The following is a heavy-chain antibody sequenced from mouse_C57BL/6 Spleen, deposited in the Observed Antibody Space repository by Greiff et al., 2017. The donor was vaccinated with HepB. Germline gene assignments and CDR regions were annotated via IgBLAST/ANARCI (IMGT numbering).Heavy chain of an antibody. V-gene: IGHV5-6*01. CDR2: ISSGGSYT. CDR1: GFTFSSYG. J-gene: IGHJ2*01. CDR3: ARQRVVAYYFDY. Sequence: EVKLVESGGDLVKPGGSLKPSCAASGFTFSSYGMSWVRQTPDKRLEWVATISSGGSYTYYPDSVKGRFTISRDNAKNTLYLQMSSLKSEDTAMYYCARQRVVAYYFDYWGQGTTLTVSS. D-gene: IGHD1-1*01.